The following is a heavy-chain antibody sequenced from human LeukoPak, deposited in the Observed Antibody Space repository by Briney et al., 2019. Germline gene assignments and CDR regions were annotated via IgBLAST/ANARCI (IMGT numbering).Heavy chain of an antibody. Sequence: LRLSCAASGFTFSDHYMDWVRQPPGKGLEWIGSIYYSGSTYYNPSLKSRVTISVDTSKNQFSLKLSSVTAADTAVYYCARDHGGSGWFGYFDYWGQGTLVTVSS. D-gene: IGHD6-19*01. V-gene: IGHV4-38-2*02. CDR2: IYYSGST. J-gene: IGHJ4*02. CDR3: ARDHGGSGWFGYFDY. CDR1: GFTFSDHY.